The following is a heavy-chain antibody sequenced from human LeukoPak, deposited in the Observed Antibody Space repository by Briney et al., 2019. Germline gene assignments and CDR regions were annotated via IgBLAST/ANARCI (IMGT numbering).Heavy chain of an antibody. J-gene: IGHJ5*02. CDR1: GFTFSDYY. V-gene: IGHV3-11*04. D-gene: IGHD6-19*01. Sequence: GGSLRLSCAASGFTFSDYYMSWIRQAPGKGLEWVSYISSSGSTIYYADSVKGRFTISRDNAKNSLYLQMNSLRPEDTAIYYCARDDGSSGWSVKWFDPWGQGTLVTVSS. CDR3: ARDDGSSGWSVKWFDP. CDR2: ISSSGSTI.